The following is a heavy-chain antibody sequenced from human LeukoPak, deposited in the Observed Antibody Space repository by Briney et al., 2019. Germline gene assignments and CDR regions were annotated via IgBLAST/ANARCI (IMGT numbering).Heavy chain of an antibody. CDR3: ARGGYSFDY. J-gene: IGHJ4*02. D-gene: IGHD5-12*01. V-gene: IGHV3-7*01. Sequence: GESLRLSCAASGFTFSSYGMHWVRQAPGKGLEWVARLHADGNEKYFVHSVKGRFTVSRDNAKNSLYLQMNSLRVEDTAVYYCARGGYSFDYLGQGTLVTVSS. CDR1: GFTFSSYG. CDR2: LHADGNEK.